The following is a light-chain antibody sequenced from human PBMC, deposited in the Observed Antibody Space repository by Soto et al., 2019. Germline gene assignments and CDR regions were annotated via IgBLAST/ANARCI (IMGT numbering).Light chain of an antibody. V-gene: IGKV3-20*01. J-gene: IGKJ2*01. CDR2: GSS. CDR1: QSVSNNY. CDR3: QQYGSSPPYT. Sequence: EVVLTQSPGTLSLSPGERATLSCRASQSVSNNYFAWYQQKPGQAPRLLIFGSSDRATGTPDRFSGSGSGTDFTLTFSRLEPEDFAVYYCQQYGSSPPYTFGQGTKLEIK.